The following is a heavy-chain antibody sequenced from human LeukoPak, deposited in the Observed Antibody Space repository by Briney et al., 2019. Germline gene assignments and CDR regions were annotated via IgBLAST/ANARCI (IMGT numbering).Heavy chain of an antibody. CDR1: GYTFTSYG. V-gene: IGHV1-18*01. CDR2: ISPYNGNT. Sequence: ASVKVSCKASGYTFTSYGISWVRQAPGQGLEWMGWISPYNGNTNYAQKLQGRVTMTTDTSTSTAYMELRSLGSDDTAVYYCARDYDSSGYSPQSNSGYWGQGTLVTVSS. CDR3: ARDYDSSGYSPQSNSGY. D-gene: IGHD3-22*01. J-gene: IGHJ4*02.